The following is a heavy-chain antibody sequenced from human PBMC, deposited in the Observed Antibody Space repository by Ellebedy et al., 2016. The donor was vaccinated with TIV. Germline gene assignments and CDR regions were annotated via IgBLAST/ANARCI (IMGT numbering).Heavy chain of an antibody. V-gene: IGHV1-46*01. CDR3: AREGTYYYGSGTIDY. Sequence: AASVKVSCNASGYTFTSYGISWVLQAPGQGLAWMGIINPSGGSTSYAQKFQGRVTMTRDTSTSTAYMELSSLRSEDTAVDYCAREGTYYYGSGTIDYWGQGTLVTVSS. D-gene: IGHD3-10*01. J-gene: IGHJ4*02. CDR2: INPSGGST. CDR1: GYTFTSYG.